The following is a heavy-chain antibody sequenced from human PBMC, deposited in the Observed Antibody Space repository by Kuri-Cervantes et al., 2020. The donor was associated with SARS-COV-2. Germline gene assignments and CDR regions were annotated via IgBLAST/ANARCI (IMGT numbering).Heavy chain of an antibody. CDR3: ARRIAVAGVGAFDI. CDR2: ISYDGSNK. CDR1: GFTFSNYD. D-gene: IGHD6-19*01. Sequence: GESLKISCAASGFTFSNYDLHWVRQAPGKGLEWVAVISYDGSNKYYADSVKGRFTISRDNSKNTLYLQMNSLRAEDTAVYYCARRIAVAGVGAFDIWGQGTMVTVSS. V-gene: IGHV3-30*03. J-gene: IGHJ3*02.